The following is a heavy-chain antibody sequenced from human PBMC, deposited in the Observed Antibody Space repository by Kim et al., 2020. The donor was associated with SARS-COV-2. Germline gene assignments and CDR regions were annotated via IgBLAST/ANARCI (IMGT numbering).Heavy chain of an antibody. CDR2: ISYDGSNK. Sequence: GGSLRLSCAASGFTFSSYGLHWVRQAPGKWLEWVAVISYDGSNKYYADSVKGRFTISRDNSKNTLYLQMNSLRAEDTAVYYCARVLGAAAGTYYYYVMDVWGQGTTVTVSS. V-gene: IGHV3-33*05. J-gene: IGHJ6*02. CDR3: ARVLGAAAGTYYYYVMDV. D-gene: IGHD6-13*01. CDR1: GFTFSSYG.